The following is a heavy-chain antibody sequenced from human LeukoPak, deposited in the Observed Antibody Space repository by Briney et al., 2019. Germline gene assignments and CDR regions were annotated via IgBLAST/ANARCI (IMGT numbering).Heavy chain of an antibody. D-gene: IGHD3-3*01. V-gene: IGHV3-49*04. J-gene: IGHJ6*02. CDR1: GFTFGDYA. CDR3: TSTGDHYDFWSGYTYNYGMDV. CDR2: IRSKAYGGTT. Sequence: PGRSLRLSCTASGFTFGDYAMSWVRQAPGKGLEWVGFIRSKAYGGTTEYAASVKGRFTISRDDSKSIAYLQMNSLKTEDTAVYYCTSTGDHYDFWSGYTYNYGMDVWGQGTTATVSS.